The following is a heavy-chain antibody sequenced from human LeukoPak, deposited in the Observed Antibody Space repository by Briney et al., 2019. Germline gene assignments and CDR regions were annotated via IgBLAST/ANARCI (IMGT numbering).Heavy chain of an antibody. D-gene: IGHD6-19*01. Sequence: ASVKVSCKASGYTFTGYFMHWVRQAPGQGLEWMGWINPNSGGANYAQKFQGRVTMTRDTSISTAYMELSRLRSDDTAVYYCARDSSSGWNGCDYWGQGTLITVSS. CDR3: ARDSSSGWNGCDY. V-gene: IGHV1-2*02. CDR1: GYTFTGYF. CDR2: INPNSGGA. J-gene: IGHJ4*02.